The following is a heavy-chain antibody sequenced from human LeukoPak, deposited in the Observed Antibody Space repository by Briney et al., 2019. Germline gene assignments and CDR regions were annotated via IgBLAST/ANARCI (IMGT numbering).Heavy chain of an antibody. CDR3: AKDIGDYGDYPDF. CDR1: GLIFRDYA. V-gene: IGHV3-23*01. Sequence: GGSLRLSCAASGLIFRDYAMTCVRQAPGKALEWVSTISSSGGSAHSADSVKGRFTISRDNSKNTLYLHMNSLRAGDTAVFFCAKDIGDYGDYPDFWGQGTLVTVSS. J-gene: IGHJ4*02. D-gene: IGHD4-17*01. CDR2: ISSSGGSA.